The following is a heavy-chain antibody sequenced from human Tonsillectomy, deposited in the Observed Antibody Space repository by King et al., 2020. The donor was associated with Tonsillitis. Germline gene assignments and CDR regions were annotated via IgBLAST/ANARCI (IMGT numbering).Heavy chain of an antibody. Sequence: VQLQESGPGLVKPSQTLSLTCAVSGGSISSGGYSWSWIRQPPGKGLEWIGYIYYSGSTYHNPSLKSRVTISVDTSKNQFSLKLSSVTAADTAVYYCARGDILTGSPPSWFPVWGQGTLVTVSS. CDR1: GGSISSGGYS. CDR3: ARGDILTGSPPSWFPV. J-gene: IGHJ4*02. D-gene: IGHD3-9*01. CDR2: IYYSGST. V-gene: IGHV4-30-4*07.